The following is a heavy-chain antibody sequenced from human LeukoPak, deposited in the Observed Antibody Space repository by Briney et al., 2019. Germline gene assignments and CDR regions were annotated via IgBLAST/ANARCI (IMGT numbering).Heavy chain of an antibody. D-gene: IGHD1-20*01. Sequence: GGSLRLSCAASGFTFSSYCMNWDRQAPGKGLEWVSSITGTSNYIYYADSVKGRFTISRDNAKNSLYLQMNSLRAEDTAVYYCARVYNWNYYYYYGMDVWGQGTMVTVPS. CDR3: ARVYNWNYYYYYGMDV. CDR1: GFTFSSYC. J-gene: IGHJ6*02. CDR2: ITGTSNYI. V-gene: IGHV3-21*01.